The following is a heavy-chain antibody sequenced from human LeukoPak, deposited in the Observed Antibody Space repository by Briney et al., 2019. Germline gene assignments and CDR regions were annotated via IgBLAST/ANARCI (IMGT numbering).Heavy chain of an antibody. CDR2: ISGDGGST. V-gene: IGHV3-43*02. J-gene: IGHJ6*02. CDR3: AKDYTTGYYYYGMDV. Sequence: GGSLRLSCAASGFTFDDYAMHWVRQAPGKGLEWVSRISGDGGSTYYADSVRGRFTISRDNSKNSVYLQMNSLRTEDTALYYCAKDYTTGYYYYGMDVWGQGTTVTVSS. CDR1: GFTFDDYA. D-gene: IGHD1-1*01.